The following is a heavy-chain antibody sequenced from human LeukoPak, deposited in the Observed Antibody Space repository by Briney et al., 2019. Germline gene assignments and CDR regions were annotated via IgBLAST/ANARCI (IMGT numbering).Heavy chain of an antibody. J-gene: IGHJ4*02. D-gene: IGHD6-13*01. CDR3: ARGAAAAEY. Sequence: ASVKVSCKASGYTFTGYFMHWVRQAPGQGLEWMGWMNPNSGNTGYAQKFQGRVTMTRNTSISTAYMELSSLRSEDTAVYYCARGAAAAEYWGQGTLVTVSS. CDR2: MNPNSGNT. V-gene: IGHV1-8*02. CDR1: GYTFTGYF.